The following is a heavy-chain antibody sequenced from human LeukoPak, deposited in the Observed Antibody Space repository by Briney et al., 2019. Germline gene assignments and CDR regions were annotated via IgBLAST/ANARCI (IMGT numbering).Heavy chain of an antibody. J-gene: IGHJ4*02. CDR1: GGSISSSSYY. V-gene: IGHV4-39*07. CDR2: IYDSGST. D-gene: IGHD1-26*01. Sequence: KPSETLSLTCTVSGGSISSSSYYWGWIRQPPGKGLEWIGSIYDSGSTYYNPSLKSRVTISVDTSKNQFSLKLSSVTAADTAVYYCARAAYSGSYHSDYWGQGTLVTVSS. CDR3: ARAAYSGSYHSDY.